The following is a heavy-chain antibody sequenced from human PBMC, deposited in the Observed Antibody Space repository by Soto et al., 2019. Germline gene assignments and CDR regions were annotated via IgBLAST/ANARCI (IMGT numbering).Heavy chain of an antibody. V-gene: IGHV3-23*01. CDR2: FRSGGDDSTT. D-gene: IGHD3-10*01. Sequence: GGSLRLSCVASGFTFSSYSMSWVRQAPGKGLEWVSGFRSGGDDSTTYYADSVKGRFTISRDNSKNTLFLQMNSLRAEDTAIYYCAKKVNSGPGSQYFDYWGQGTLVTVSS. CDR1: GFTFSSYS. J-gene: IGHJ4*02. CDR3: AKKVNSGPGSQYFDY.